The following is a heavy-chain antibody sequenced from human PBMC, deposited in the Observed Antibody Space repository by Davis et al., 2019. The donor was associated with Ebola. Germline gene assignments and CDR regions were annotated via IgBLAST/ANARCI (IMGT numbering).Heavy chain of an antibody. CDR3: ARGGFGARSNSGFLGAFDI. Sequence: ASVKVSCKASGYTFTDYYMHWVRQAPGQGLEWMGWINPNSGATNYAQNFQGRVTMTRDTSITTAYMDLSRLRSDDTAVYYCARGGFGARSNSGFLGAFDIWGQGTMVTVSS. J-gene: IGHJ3*02. CDR1: GYTFTDYY. V-gene: IGHV1-2*02. CDR2: INPNSGAT. D-gene: IGHD2/OR15-2a*01.